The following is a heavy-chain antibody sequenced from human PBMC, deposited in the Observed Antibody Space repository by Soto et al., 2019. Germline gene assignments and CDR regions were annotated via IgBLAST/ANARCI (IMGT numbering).Heavy chain of an antibody. CDR2: ISGSGGST. CDR1: GFTFSSYA. J-gene: IGHJ6*02. Sequence: GGSLRLSCAASGFTFSSYAMSWVRQAPGKGLEWVSAISGSGGSTYYADSVKGRFTISRDNSKNPLYLQMNGLRAEDTAVYYCAKDPPHYYGSGSYYLGIHYYGMDVWGQGTTVTVSS. V-gene: IGHV3-23*01. D-gene: IGHD3-10*01. CDR3: AKDPPHYYGSGSYYLGIHYYGMDV.